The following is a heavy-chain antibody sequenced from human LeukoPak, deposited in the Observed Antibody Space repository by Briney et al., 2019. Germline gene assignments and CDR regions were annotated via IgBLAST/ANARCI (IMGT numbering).Heavy chain of an antibody. V-gene: IGHV1-18*01. D-gene: IGHD2-15*01. CDR1: GYTFTSYG. CDR2: INTYNGNT. CDR3: ARDRCSGGSCYDDY. J-gene: IGHJ4*02. Sequence: ASVKVSCKTSGYTFTSYGVTWVRQAPGEGLEWMGWINTYNGNTNYAQKVQDRVTMTKDTSTSTAYMELRSLRSDDTAVYYCARDRCSGGSCYDDYWGQRTLVTVSS.